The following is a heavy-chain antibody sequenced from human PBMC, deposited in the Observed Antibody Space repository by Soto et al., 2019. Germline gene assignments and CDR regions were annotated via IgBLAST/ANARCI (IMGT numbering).Heavy chain of an antibody. CDR1: GGSFSGYY. Sequence: SETLSLTCAVYGGSFSGYYWSWIRQPPGKGLEWIGEINHSGSTNYNPSLKSRVTISVDTSKNQFSLKLSSVTAADTAVYYCGKIKRGAYGMDVWGQGTTVTVSS. CDR2: INHSGST. D-gene: IGHD3-10*01. CDR3: GKIKRGAYGMDV. V-gene: IGHV4-34*01. J-gene: IGHJ6*02.